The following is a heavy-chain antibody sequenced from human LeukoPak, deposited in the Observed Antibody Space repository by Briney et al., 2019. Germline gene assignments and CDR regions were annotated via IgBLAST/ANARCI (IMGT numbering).Heavy chain of an antibody. CDR3: ATEKAFAFDI. V-gene: IGHV3-48*02. CDR2: ISITSRTT. CDR1: GFTFTTYS. Sequence: PGGSLRLSCAASGFTFTTYSMNWVRQAPGKGLEWVSYISITSRTTYYADSVKGRFTISRDSAKNSLYLQMNSLRDEDTAVYYCATEKAFAFDIWGQGTVVTVSS. J-gene: IGHJ3*02.